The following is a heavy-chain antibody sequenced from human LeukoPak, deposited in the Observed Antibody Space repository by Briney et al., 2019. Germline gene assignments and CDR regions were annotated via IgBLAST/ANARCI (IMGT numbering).Heavy chain of an antibody. J-gene: IGHJ4*02. CDR3: AKELERTLLEY. Sequence: GGSLRLSCAASGXTFSGYALNWVRQAPGKGLEWVSVISGSGGTTDYADSVKGRFTISRDSSKNTLYLQMKSLRAEDTAVYYCAKELERTLLEYWGQGTLVTVSS. CDR1: GXTFSGYA. CDR2: ISGSGGTT. D-gene: IGHD1-1*01. V-gene: IGHV3-23*01.